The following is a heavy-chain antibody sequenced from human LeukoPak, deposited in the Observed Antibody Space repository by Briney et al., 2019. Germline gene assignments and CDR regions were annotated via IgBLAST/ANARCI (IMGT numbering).Heavy chain of an antibody. CDR1: GFTFDDYG. V-gene: IGHV3-30*02. CDR3: AKDLSGTYSKALGY. CDR2: IRDDGDDK. Sequence: GGSLRLSCAASGFTFDDYGMHWVRQAPGKGLEWVAFIRDDGDDKYYADSVKGRFTISRDNSKNTLYLQMNSLRAEDTAVYYCAKDLSGTYSKALGYWGQGTLVTVSS. D-gene: IGHD1-26*01. J-gene: IGHJ4*02.